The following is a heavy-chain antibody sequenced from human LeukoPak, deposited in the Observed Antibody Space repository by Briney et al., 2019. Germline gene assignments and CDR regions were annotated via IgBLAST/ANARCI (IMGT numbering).Heavy chain of an antibody. Sequence: SETLSLTCAVSGGSISSSNWWSWVRQPPGKGLEWIGEIYHSGSTNYNPSLKSRVTISVDKSKNQFSLKLSSVTAADTAVYYCARGPYDSSGYFEYFQHWGQGTLVTVSS. V-gene: IGHV4-4*02. CDR2: IYHSGST. J-gene: IGHJ1*01. D-gene: IGHD3-22*01. CDR1: GGSISSSNW. CDR3: ARGPYDSSGYFEYFQH.